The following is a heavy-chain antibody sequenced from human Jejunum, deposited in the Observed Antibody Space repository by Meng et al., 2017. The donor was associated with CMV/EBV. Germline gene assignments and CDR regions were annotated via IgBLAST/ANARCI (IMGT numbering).Heavy chain of an antibody. CDR3: AREGTNSYYFDY. J-gene: IGHJ4*02. V-gene: IGHV4-30-4*01. CDR2: IYESGST. CDR1: GDSISSGDSY. Sequence: CCVSGDSISSGDSYWSWIRQPPGKGLEWIGYIYESGSTSYNPSLESRVTISVDTSKNQFSLKVMSVTAADTAVYYCAREGTNSYYFDYWGQGTLVTVSS. D-gene: IGHD1-14*01.